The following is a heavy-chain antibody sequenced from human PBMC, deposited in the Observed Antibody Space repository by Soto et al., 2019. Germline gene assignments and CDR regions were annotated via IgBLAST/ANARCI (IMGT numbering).Heavy chain of an antibody. CDR3: ARESGDWPLNWFDP. J-gene: IGHJ5*02. CDR1: RFIFSNYG. D-gene: IGHD2-21*02. V-gene: IGHV3-30*03. CDR2: ISHDGNNK. Sequence: PGGSLRLSCAASRFIFSNYGMHWVRQAPGEGPEWVALISHDGNNKYYADSVEGRFTISRDNPKNTLYLQMASLRVEDTAVYYCARESGDWPLNWFDPWGQGTLVTVSS.